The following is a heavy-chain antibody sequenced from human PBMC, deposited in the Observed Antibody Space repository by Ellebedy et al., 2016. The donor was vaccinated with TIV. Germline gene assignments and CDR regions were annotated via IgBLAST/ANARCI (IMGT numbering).Heavy chain of an antibody. Sequence: GSLRLSXAVYGGSFSDYYWSWIRQSPGKGLEWIGEIDHRGSTNYNPSLESRVAMSVDTSKRQFSLILNAVTAADTAVYYCAAREVVATDFWGQGALVTVSS. J-gene: IGHJ4*02. V-gene: IGHV4-34*01. CDR3: AAREVVATDF. CDR1: GGSFSDYY. D-gene: IGHD2-15*01. CDR2: IDHRGST.